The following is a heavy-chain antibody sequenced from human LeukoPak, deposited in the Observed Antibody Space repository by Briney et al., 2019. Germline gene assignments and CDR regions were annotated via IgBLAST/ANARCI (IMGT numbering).Heavy chain of an antibody. J-gene: IGHJ5*02. D-gene: IGHD2-8*02. V-gene: IGHV4-59*12. CDR1: GGSISSYY. CDR2: IYHSGSS. CDR3: ARASGADEMYNWFDP. Sequence: SETLSLTCTVSGGSISSYYWNWVRQPPGKGLEWIGYIYHSGSSYYNPSLKSRVTLSADRSKNQFSLKLTSVTAADTAVYYCARASGADEMYNWFDPWGQGTLVIVSS.